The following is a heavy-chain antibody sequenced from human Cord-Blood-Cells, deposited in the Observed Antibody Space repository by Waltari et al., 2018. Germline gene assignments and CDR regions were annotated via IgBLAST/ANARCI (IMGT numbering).Heavy chain of an antibody. CDR3: ARVRGYSYGDLDY. J-gene: IGHJ4*02. Sequence: QVQLQQWGAGLLKPSETLSLTCAVYGGSFRGYYWSWLRQPPGKGLECIGEIKHSGTTNYNPSLKSRVTISVDTSKNQFSLKLSSVTAADTAVYYCARVRGYSYGDLDYWGQGTLVTVSS. V-gene: IGHV4-34*01. CDR2: IKHSGTT. D-gene: IGHD5-18*01. CDR1: GGSFRGYY.